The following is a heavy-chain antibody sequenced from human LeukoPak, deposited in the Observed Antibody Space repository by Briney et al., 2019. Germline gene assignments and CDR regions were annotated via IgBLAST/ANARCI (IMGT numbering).Heavy chain of an antibody. CDR1: GFTSSSYW. CDR3: VRGRGSYGWFDP. J-gene: IGHJ5*02. D-gene: IGHD3-10*01. CDR2: ISGDGTAR. Sequence: PGGSLRLSCAASGFTSSSYWMHWVRQVPGKGLVWVSRISGDGTARNYADSVKGRFTISRDDAKNTMDLQMNSLRGEDTAVYYCVRGRGSYGWFDPWGQGTLVTVSS. V-gene: IGHV3-74*01.